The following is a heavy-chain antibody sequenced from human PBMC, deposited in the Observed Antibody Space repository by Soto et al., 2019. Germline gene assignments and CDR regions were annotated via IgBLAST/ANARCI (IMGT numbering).Heavy chain of an antibody. D-gene: IGHD3-10*01. CDR1: GCSISTGAYY. CDR2: IYHTGST. J-gene: IGHJ5*02. CDR3: ARGHSKQPFLPRGWFDP. V-gene: IGHV4-31*03. Sequence: PSETLSVTCTVSGCSISTGAYYWSWIRQYPGKGLELIGYIYHTGSTYYNPSLKSRLTISVDTSMNHFSLRLTSVTAADTAVCYCARGHSKQPFLPRGWFDPWGQGTLVTVSS.